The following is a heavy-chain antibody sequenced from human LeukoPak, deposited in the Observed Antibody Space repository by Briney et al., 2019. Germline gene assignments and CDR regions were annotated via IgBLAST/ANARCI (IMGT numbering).Heavy chain of an antibody. Sequence: PGGSLRLSCAASGFTFSSYWMHWVRQAPGKGLVWVSRINRDGSSTSYADSVKGRFTISRDNAKNTLYLQMNSLRAEDTAVYYCARAWAQDYWGQGTLVTVSS. CDR1: GFTFSSYW. J-gene: IGHJ4*02. CDR2: INRDGSST. V-gene: IGHV3-74*01. CDR3: ARAWAQDY.